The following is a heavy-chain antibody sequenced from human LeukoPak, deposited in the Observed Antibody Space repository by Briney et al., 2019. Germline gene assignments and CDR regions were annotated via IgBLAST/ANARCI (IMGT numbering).Heavy chain of an antibody. D-gene: IGHD2-2*01. CDR2: IYYSGST. CDR1: GASISSYY. V-gene: IGHV4-59*01. CDR3: ARRMGVPNNRFDP. J-gene: IGHJ5*02. Sequence: PSETLSLTCTVSGASISSYYWSWIRQPPGKGLEWIGYIYYSGSTNYNPSLKSRVTISVDTSKNQFSLKLSSVTAADTAVYYCARRMGVPNNRFDPWGQGTLVTVSS.